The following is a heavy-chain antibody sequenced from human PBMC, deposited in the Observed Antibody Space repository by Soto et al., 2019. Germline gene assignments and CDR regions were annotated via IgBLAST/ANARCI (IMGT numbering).Heavy chain of an antibody. CDR3: ESLSSSGDAFDI. CDR1: GYTFTSYD. D-gene: IGHD6-6*01. CDR2: MNPNSGNT. J-gene: IGHJ3*02. Sequence: ASVKVSCKASGYTFTSYDINWVRQATGQGLEWMGWMNPNSGNTGYAQKFQGRVTMTRNTSISTAYMELSSLRSEDTAVYYCESLSSSGDAFDIWSQGTMVTVSS. V-gene: IGHV1-8*01.